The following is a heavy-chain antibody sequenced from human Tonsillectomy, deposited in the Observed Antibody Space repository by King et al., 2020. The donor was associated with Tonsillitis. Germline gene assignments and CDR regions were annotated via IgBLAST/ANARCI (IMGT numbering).Heavy chain of an antibody. D-gene: IGHD2-15*01. Sequence: QLVQSGAEVKKPGASVKVSCKTSGYTFTSYGIHWVRQAPGQGLEWMGWSSAYNGNTNYAQKLQGRVTMTTDTYTSTGYMELRSLRSDDTAVYYCARGGEYCSGGSCRPNNWFDPWGQGTLVTVSS. J-gene: IGHJ5*02. CDR3: ARGGEYCSGGSCRPNNWFDP. CDR2: SSAYNGNT. CDR1: GYTFTSYG. V-gene: IGHV1-18*04.